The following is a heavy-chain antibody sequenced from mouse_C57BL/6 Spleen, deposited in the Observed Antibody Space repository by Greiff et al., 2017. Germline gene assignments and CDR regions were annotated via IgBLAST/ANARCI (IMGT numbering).Heavy chain of an antibody. CDR1: GFTFSDYG. CDR3: ARDYYRGAMDY. V-gene: IGHV5-17*01. Sequence: EVMLVESGGGLVKPGGSLKLSCAASGFTFSDYGMHWVRQAPEKGLEWVAYISSGSSTIYYADTVKGRFTISRDNAKNTLFLQMTSLRSEDTAMYYCARDYYRGAMDYWGQGTSVTVSS. D-gene: IGHD2-12*01. CDR2: ISSGSSTI. J-gene: IGHJ4*01.